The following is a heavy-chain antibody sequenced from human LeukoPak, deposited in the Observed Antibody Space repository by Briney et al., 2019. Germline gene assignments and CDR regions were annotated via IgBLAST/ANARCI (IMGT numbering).Heavy chain of an antibody. Sequence: GGSLRLSCAASGFMFSSYNMYWARQAPGKGLEWVSSLSGGSDYIFYADPVKGRLTISRDNAKNSLYLQMNSLRAEDTAVYYCAKDLPSAGYFDYWGQGTLVTVSS. V-gene: IGHV3-21*01. D-gene: IGHD3-10*01. CDR2: LSGGSDYI. CDR1: GFMFSSYN. J-gene: IGHJ4*02. CDR3: AKDLPSAGYFDY.